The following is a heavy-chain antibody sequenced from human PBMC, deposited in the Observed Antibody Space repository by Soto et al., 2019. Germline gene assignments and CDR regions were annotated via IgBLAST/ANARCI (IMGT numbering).Heavy chain of an antibody. V-gene: IGHV3-53*02. D-gene: IGHD3-10*01. CDR2: VYRGSAT. CDR3: ARGPGRL. J-gene: IGHJ4*02. CDR1: GFSVSRNY. Sequence: QLVETGGGMIQPGTSLTLSCAASGFSVSRNYMTWVRQAPGKGLEWVSFVYRGSATFYADSVKGRFILSRDDSQNTIYRQMNDLRAEDTAVYYCARGPGRLWGRGTLVTVAS.